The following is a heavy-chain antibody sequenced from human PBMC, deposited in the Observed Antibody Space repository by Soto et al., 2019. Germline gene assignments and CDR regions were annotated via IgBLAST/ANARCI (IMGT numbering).Heavy chain of an antibody. CDR2: VYYSGST. Sequence: SETLSLTCTVSGGTISSSSYSWGWIRQPPGKGLEWIGTVYYSGSTDCNPSLKSRVTISVDTSKNQFSLKLSSVTAADTAVYYCARAGYTSGWYYFDYWGQGTLVTVS. V-gene: IGHV4-39*07. CDR3: ARAGYTSGWYYFDY. J-gene: IGHJ4*02. CDR1: GGTISSSSYS. D-gene: IGHD6-19*01.